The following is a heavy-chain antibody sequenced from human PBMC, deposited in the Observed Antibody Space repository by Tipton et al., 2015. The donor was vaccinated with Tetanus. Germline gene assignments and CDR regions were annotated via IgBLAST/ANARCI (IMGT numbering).Heavy chain of an antibody. CDR1: GGSMRGDH. Sequence: LRLSCTVSGGSMRGDHWSWIRQPPGKGLEWLGHTYDSGRINYNPSLKSRVTISVDASRNQFSLTLNSVTAADTAVYYCARIGWLQQNKPAFDIWGQGTVVTVSS. V-gene: IGHV4-59*01. CDR2: TYDSGRI. J-gene: IGHJ3*02. CDR3: ARIGWLQQNKPAFDI. D-gene: IGHD6-19*01.